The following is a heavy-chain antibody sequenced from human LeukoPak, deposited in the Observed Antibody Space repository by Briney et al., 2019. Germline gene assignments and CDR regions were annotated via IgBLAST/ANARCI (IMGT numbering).Heavy chain of an antibody. CDR3: ARERRGYTTSWYNAFDI. CDR1: EFTFSSYE. Sequence: GGSLRLSCAASEFTFSSYEMNWVRQAPGKGLEWVSYISSTGNNIYYADSVKGRFTISRDNARNSLYLQMNSLRAEDTAVYYCARERRGYTTSWYNAFDIWGQGTMVTVSS. CDR2: ISSTGNNI. V-gene: IGHV3-48*03. J-gene: IGHJ3*02. D-gene: IGHD6-13*01.